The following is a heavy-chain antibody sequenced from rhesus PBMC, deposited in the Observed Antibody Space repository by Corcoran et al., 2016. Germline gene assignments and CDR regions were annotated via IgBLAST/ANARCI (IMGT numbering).Heavy chain of an antibody. J-gene: IGHJ4*01. CDR1: GGSISSGYD. Sequence: QVQLQESGPGVVKPSETLSLTCAVSGGSISSGYDWSWIRQPPGKGLEWIGYIPYNGSTSYNPSLKSRVTISRDTSKNQFSLKLSSVTAADTAVYSCARDWGYWGQGVLVTVSS. CDR3: ARDWGY. D-gene: IGHD3-34*01. V-gene: IGHV4-122*02. CDR2: IPYNGST.